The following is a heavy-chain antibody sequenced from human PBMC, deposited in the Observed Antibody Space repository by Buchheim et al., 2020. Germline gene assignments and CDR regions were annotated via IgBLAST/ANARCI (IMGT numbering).Heavy chain of an antibody. D-gene: IGHD2-15*01. CDR2: INHSGST. CDR3: ARCGGSLPEDNWFDP. CDR1: GGSFSGYY. J-gene: IGHJ5*02. Sequence: QVQLQQWGAGLLKPSETLSLTCAVYGGSFSGYYWSWIRQPPGKGLEWIGEINHSGSTNYNPSLKSRVTISVDTSKNQFSLKLSSVTAADTAVYYCARCGGSLPEDNWFDPWGQGTL. V-gene: IGHV4-34*01.